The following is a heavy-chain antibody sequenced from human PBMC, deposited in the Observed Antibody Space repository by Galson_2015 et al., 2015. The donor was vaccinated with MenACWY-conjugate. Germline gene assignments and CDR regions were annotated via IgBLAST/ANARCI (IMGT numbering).Heavy chain of an antibody. Sequence: SLRLSCAASGFTFTGYEFNWVRQAPGTGLEWLSYISKSGSPIYYADSVKGRFTISRDNIKKSLFLEMNSLRAGDTGVYYCARVGTWIHQYFYYMDVWGKGT. J-gene: IGHJ6*03. CDR2: ISKSGSPI. D-gene: IGHD5-18*01. CDR3: ARVGTWIHQYFYYMDV. V-gene: IGHV3-48*03. CDR1: GFTFTGYE.